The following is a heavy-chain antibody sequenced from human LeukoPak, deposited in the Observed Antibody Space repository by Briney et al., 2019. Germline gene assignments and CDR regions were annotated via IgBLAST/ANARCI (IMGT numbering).Heavy chain of an antibody. CDR3: ARHDDNGWYFFDI. V-gene: IGHV4-59*08. CDR2: IFDSGSP. D-gene: IGHD6-19*01. CDR1: GGSIGTYH. J-gene: IGHJ4*02. Sequence: SETLSLTCTVSGGSIGTYHWSWVRQPPGKGLEWIGYIFDSGSPNYRPALKSRVTISLDTSKNHVSLRLQSATAADTAIYYCARHDDNGWYFFDIWGQGTLVIVSS.